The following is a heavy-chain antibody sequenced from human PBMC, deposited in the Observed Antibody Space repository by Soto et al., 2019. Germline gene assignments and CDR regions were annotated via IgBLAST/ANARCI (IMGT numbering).Heavy chain of an antibody. D-gene: IGHD2-21*02. CDR3: ARVFVVVTARNWFDP. J-gene: IGHJ5*02. Sequence: SETLSLTCAFYGLSFIGYDWSWIRQPPGKGLEWIGEINHSGSTNYNPSLKSRVTISVDTSKNQFSLKLSSVTAADTAAYYCARVFVVVTARNWFDPWGQGTLVTVSS. CDR2: INHSGST. CDR1: GLSFIGYD. V-gene: IGHV4-34*01.